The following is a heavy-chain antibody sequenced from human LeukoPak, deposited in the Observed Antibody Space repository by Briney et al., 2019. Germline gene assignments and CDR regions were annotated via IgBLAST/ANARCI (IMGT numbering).Heavy chain of an antibody. V-gene: IGHV4-61*10. CDR3: TREGATYSGSYRRWFDP. Sequence: SETLSLTCTVSGGSISSGSHYWSWIRQPAGKGLEWIGYIFYTGTTNYNPSLKSRVTISVDTSKNQFSLKLSSVTAADTAVYYCTREGATYSGSYRRWFDPWGQGTLVTVSS. D-gene: IGHD1-26*01. CDR1: GGSISSGSHY. J-gene: IGHJ5*02. CDR2: IFYTGTT.